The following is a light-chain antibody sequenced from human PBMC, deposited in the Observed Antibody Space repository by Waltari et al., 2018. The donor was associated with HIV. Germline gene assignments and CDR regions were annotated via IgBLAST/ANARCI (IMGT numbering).Light chain of an antibody. CDR3: QQYNNWPPIT. Sequence: ERVMTQSPATLPVSPGERVTLSGRGSQSVRSNLAWYQQKPGQAPRLLIYGASTRATGIPARVSGGGSGTEFTLTISSLQSEDFAVYYCQQYNNWPPITFGQGTRLEIK. J-gene: IGKJ5*01. CDR1: QSVRSN. CDR2: GAS. V-gene: IGKV3-15*01.